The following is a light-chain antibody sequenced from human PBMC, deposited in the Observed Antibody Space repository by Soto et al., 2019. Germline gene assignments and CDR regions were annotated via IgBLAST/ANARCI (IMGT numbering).Light chain of an antibody. CDR2: DVS. V-gene: IGKV3-15*01. Sequence: EILMTQSPATLSVSPGERVTLSCRAGQGVTTNFAWYQQKSGQSPRLLIYDVSSRATGVPSRFSGTGSETDFTLTISGLQSGDSAIYCCQQYNNWPFSFGQGTRLEIK. CDR3: QQYNNWPFS. CDR1: QGVTTN. J-gene: IGKJ5*01.